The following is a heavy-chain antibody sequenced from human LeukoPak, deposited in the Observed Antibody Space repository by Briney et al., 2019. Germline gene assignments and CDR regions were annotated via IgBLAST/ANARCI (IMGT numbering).Heavy chain of an antibody. CDR3: ARGYGSGSYYNY. D-gene: IGHD3-10*01. V-gene: IGHV4-34*01. Sequence: PSETLSLTCAVYGGSFSGYYWSWIRQPPGKGLEWIGEINRGGSTDYNPSLKSRVTVSVDTSKNQFSLKLSSVTAADTAVYYCARGYGSGSYYNYWGQGTLVTVSS. CDR2: INRGGST. CDR1: GGSFSGYY. J-gene: IGHJ4*02.